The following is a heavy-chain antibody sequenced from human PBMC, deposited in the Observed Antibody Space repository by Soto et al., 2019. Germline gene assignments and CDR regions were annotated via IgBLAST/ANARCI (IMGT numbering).Heavy chain of an antibody. D-gene: IGHD4-17*01. CDR1: GYTLTELS. CDR3: AGATTVTFGYGMDV. J-gene: IGHJ6*02. CDR2: FDREDGET. Sequence: QVQLVQSGAEVKKPGASVKVSCKVSGYTLTELSMYWVRQAPGKGLEWMGGFDREDGETIYAQKFQGRVTMTEDTFXDTAYMELSSPRSEDTAVYYCAGATTVTFGYGMDVWGQGTTVTVSS. V-gene: IGHV1-24*01.